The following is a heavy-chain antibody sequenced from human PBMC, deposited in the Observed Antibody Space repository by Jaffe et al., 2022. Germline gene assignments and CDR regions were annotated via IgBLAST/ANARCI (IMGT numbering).Heavy chain of an antibody. Sequence: EVHLVESGGRLVQPGGSLRLSCAASGFTFSTFAMHWVRQAPGKGLEWISYISSTSNSIYYADSVKGRFTISRDNAKNSLYLQMSSLRSEDTAVYFCAREAVSLFDYWGQGTLVTVSS. D-gene: IGHD2-8*01. CDR2: ISSTSNSI. V-gene: IGHV3-48*01. CDR3: AREAVSLFDY. CDR1: GFTFSTFA. J-gene: IGHJ4*02.